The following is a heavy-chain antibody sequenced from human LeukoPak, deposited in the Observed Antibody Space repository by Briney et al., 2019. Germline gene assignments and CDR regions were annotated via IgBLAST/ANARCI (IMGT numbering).Heavy chain of an antibody. V-gene: IGHV3-30*19. CDR2: ISYDGTNK. Sequence: GGSLRLSCVASGFTFRLFGMHWVRQAPGKGLDWVAVISYDGTNKFYTDSVKGRFTISRDNSKNTLYLQMNSLGAEDTAVYYCARNQLGFDYWGQGALVTVSS. J-gene: IGHJ4*02. D-gene: IGHD1-1*01. CDR1: GFTFRLFG. CDR3: ARNQLGFDY.